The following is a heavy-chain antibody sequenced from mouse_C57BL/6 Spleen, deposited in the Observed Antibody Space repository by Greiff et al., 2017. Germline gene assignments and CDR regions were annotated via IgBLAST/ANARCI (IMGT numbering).Heavy chain of an antibody. CDR1: GYTFTSYW. Sequence: VQLQQPGAELVRPGSSVKLSCKASGYTFTSYWMDWVKQRPGQGLEWIGNIYPSDSETHYNQKFKDKATLTVDKSSSTAYMQLSSLTSEDSAVYYGAREGGKPFAYWGQGTLVTVSA. CDR2: IYPSDSET. CDR3: AREGGKPFAY. J-gene: IGHJ3*01. D-gene: IGHD2-1*01. V-gene: IGHV1-61*01.